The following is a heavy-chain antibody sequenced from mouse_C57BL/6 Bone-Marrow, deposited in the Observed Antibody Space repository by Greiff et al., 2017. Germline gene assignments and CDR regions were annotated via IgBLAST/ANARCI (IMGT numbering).Heavy chain of an antibody. CDR3: TTTPYGDYAMDY. CDR2: IDPENGDT. CDR1: GFNIKDYY. J-gene: IGHJ4*01. D-gene: IGHD1-1*02. Sequence: VQLQQSGAELVRPGASVKLSCTASGFNIKDYYMNWVKQRPEQGLEWIGWIDPENGDTEYASKFQGKATITADTSSNTAYLQLSSLTSEDTAVYYCTTTPYGDYAMDYGGQGTSVTVSS. V-gene: IGHV14-4*01.